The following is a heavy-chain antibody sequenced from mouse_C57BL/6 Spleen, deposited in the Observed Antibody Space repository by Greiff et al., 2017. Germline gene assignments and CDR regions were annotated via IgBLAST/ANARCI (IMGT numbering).Heavy chain of an antibody. J-gene: IGHJ4*01. D-gene: IGHD2-4*01. CDR1: GYTFTSYW. CDR2: IYPGSGST. V-gene: IGHV1-55*01. CDR3: ARGIYYDYDPRYAMDY. Sequence: QVQLQQPGAELVKPGASVKMSCKASGYTFTSYWITWVKQRPGQGLEWIGDIYPGSGSTNYNETFKSKATLTVDTSSSTAYMEHSSLTSEDSAVYYGARGIYYDYDPRYAMDYWGQGASVTVSS.